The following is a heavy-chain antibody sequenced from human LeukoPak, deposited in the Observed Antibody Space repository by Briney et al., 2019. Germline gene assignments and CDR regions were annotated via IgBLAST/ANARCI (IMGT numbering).Heavy chain of an antibody. D-gene: IGHD3-10*01. CDR2: IYDSGST. CDR3: ARVDMVRGVIINWFDP. CDR1: GGSISSGGYS. V-gene: IGHV4-30-2*01. Sequence: SQTLSLTCAVSGGSISSGGYSWSWIRQPPGKGLEWIGYIYDSGSTYYNPSLKSRVTISLDRSKNQFSLKLSSVTAADTAVYYCARVDMVRGVIINWFDPWGQGTLVTVSS. J-gene: IGHJ5*02.